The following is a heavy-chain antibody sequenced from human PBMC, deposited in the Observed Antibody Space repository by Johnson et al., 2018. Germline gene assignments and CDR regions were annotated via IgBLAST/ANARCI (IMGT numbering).Heavy chain of an antibody. Sequence: VQLVQSGGGLVQPGGSLRLACAASGFTFRTYSMMWVRQAPGKGLEWVSYISISDTTTHYADSVKGRFTISSDNDKNLLYLQMNSLRDEDTAVYYCARERSVYYYDSSGYDYWGQGTLVTVSS. V-gene: IGHV3-48*02. CDR3: ARERSVYYYDSSGYDY. CDR2: ISISDTTT. D-gene: IGHD3-22*01. J-gene: IGHJ4*02. CDR1: GFTFRTYS.